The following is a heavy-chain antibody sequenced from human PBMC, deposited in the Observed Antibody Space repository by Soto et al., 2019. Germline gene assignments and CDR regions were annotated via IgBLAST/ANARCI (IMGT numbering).Heavy chain of an antibody. CDR3: ARANRGKVAATRAFDI. D-gene: IGHD2-15*01. J-gene: IGHJ3*02. V-gene: IGHV3-21*01. CDR2: ISSSSSYI. Sequence: GGSLRLSCAASGFTFSSYSMNWVRQAPGKGLEWVSSISSSSSYIYYADSVKGRFTISRDNAKNSLYLQMNSLRAEDTAVYYCARANRGKVAATRAFDIWGQGTMVTVSS. CDR1: GFTFSSYS.